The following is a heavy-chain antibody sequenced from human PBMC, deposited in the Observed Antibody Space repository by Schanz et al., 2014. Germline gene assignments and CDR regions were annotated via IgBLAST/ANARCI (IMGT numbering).Heavy chain of an antibody. J-gene: IGHJ6*02. Sequence: EVQLVESGGGLIQPGGSLRLSCAPSGFTFRSFAMNWVRQAPGKGLEWVSYISSSAGARYYADSVKGRFTISRDNARNSLYLQMNSLRDDDTAVYYCVKDLQRELLRDDHYYGMDVWGQGTTVTVSS. CDR1: GFTFRSFA. D-gene: IGHD1-26*01. V-gene: IGHV3-48*02. CDR2: ISSSAGAR. CDR3: VKDLQRELLRDDHYYGMDV.